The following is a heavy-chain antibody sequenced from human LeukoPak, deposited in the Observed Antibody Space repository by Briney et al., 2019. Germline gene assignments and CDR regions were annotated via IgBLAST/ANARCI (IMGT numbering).Heavy chain of an antibody. CDR2: INPNSGGT. Sequence: ASVKVSCKASGYTFSGYYMHWVRQAPGQGLEWMGWINPNSGGTNYAQKFQGRVTMTRDTSISTAYMELSRLRSEDTAVYYCAIGYYYDSTYGFQHWGQGTLVTVSS. CDR3: AIGYYYDSTYGFQH. CDR1: GYTFSGYY. J-gene: IGHJ1*01. D-gene: IGHD3-22*01. V-gene: IGHV1-2*02.